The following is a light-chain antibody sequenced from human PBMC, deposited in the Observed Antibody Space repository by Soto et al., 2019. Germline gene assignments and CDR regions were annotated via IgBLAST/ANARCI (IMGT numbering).Light chain of an antibody. CDR3: CSYAGRSSFVV. J-gene: IGLJ3*02. CDR1: SSDVGSYDL. CDR2: EAI. Sequence: QSALTQPASVSGSPGQSITISCTGVSSDVGSYDLVSWYQHHPGKTPKLIIYEAIKRPSGVSVRFSASKSGNTASLTISGLQAEDEADYYCCSYAGRSSFVVFGGGTKLTVL. V-gene: IGLV2-23*02.